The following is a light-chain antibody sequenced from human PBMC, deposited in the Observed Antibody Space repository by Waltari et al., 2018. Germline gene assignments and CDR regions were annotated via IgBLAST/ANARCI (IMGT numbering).Light chain of an antibody. CDR3: QQRRNWPLT. V-gene: IGKV3-11*01. J-gene: IGKJ4*01. Sequence: EIVLTQSPATLSLSPGERATLSCRASQSVSYYLAWYQQRPGQAPRLLIYDTSHRATGIPDRFSGSGSETAFTLTISSLEPEDFAVYYCQQRRNWPLTFGGGTKVEIK. CDR2: DTS. CDR1: QSVSYY.